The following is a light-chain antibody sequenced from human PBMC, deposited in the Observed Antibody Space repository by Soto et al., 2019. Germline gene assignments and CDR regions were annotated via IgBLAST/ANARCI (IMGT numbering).Light chain of an antibody. V-gene: IGKV3-20*01. Sequence: EIVLTQSPGTLSLSPGERATLSCRASHAVTNNFLAWYQQKPGQAPRLVIYAASSWPAGIPDRFSGSGAGTDFTLTISRLEPEDFAVYFCQQYGTSPRTFGQGTKLEIK. J-gene: IGKJ2*01. CDR2: AAS. CDR1: HAVTNNF. CDR3: QQYGTSPRT.